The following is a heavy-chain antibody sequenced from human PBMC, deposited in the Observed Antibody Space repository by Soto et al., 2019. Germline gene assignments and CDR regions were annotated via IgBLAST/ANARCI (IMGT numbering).Heavy chain of an antibody. CDR3: ARGGTGTTSDY. CDR2: ISSSSSYL. CDR1: GFTFSSYS. D-gene: IGHD1-1*01. V-gene: IGHV3-21*01. J-gene: IGHJ4*02. Sequence: EVQLVESGGGLVKPGGSLRLSCAASGFTFSSYSMNWVRQAPGKGLEWVSSISSSSSYLYYADSVKGRFTISRDNAKNSLYLQMNSLRAENTAVYYCARGGTGTTSDYWGQGTLVTVSS.